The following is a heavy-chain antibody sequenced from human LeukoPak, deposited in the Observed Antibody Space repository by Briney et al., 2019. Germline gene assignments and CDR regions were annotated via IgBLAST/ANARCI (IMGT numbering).Heavy chain of an antibody. CDR3: ARFHRYLGVSLDY. J-gene: IGHJ4*02. Sequence: SGPALVKPTQTLTLTCTFSGFSLSASGMCVSWIRQPPGKALEWLARIDWDDDKFYSTSLKTRLTISKDTSKNQVVLTMTNMDHVDTATYYCARFHRYLGVSLDYWAQGTLVTVSS. CDR1: GFSLSASGMC. CDR2: IDWDDDK. V-gene: IGHV2-70*17. D-gene: IGHD3-16*01.